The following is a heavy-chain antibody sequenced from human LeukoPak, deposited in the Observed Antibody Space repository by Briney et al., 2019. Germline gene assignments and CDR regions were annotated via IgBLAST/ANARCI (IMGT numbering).Heavy chain of an antibody. CDR1: GFTFTSFW. D-gene: IGHD3-9*01. CDR2: INSDGTVT. V-gene: IGHV3-74*01. J-gene: IGHJ4*02. CDR3: TRESIYYNIQTDNKGGHYFDY. Sequence: PGGSLRLSCAASGFTFTSFWMHWVRQAPGKGLVWVSRINSDGTVTNYADSVKGRFTISRDNAKNTLYLQMSSLGVEDTAVYFCTRESIYYNIQTDNKGGHYFDYWGQGTPVTVSS.